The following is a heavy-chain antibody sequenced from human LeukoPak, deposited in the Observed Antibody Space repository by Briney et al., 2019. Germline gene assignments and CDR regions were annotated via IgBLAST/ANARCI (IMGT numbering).Heavy chain of an antibody. D-gene: IGHD1-1*01. Sequence: SETLSLTCAVYGGSFSGYYWSWIRQPPGKGLEWIGEINHSGSTNYNPSLKSRVTISVDTSKNQFSLKLSSVTAADTAVYYCARVSTLWFDPWGQGTLVTVSS. V-gene: IGHV4-34*01. CDR1: GGSFSGYY. CDR3: ARVSTLWFDP. CDR2: INHSGST. J-gene: IGHJ5*02.